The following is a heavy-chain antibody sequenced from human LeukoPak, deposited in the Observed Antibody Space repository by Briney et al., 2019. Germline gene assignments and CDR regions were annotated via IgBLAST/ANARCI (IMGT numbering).Heavy chain of an antibody. J-gene: IGHJ4*02. CDR3: AKDLPPRVPAALVTMYYFDY. D-gene: IGHD2-2*01. CDR1: GFTFSNYA. Sequence: GGSLRLSCAASGFTFSNYAMSWVRQAPGKGLEWVSAISGSGGNTYYADSVKGRFTISRDNSKNTLYLQMNSLRAEDTAVYYCAKDLPPRVPAALVTMYYFDYWGQGTLVTVSS. V-gene: IGHV3-23*01. CDR2: ISGSGGNT.